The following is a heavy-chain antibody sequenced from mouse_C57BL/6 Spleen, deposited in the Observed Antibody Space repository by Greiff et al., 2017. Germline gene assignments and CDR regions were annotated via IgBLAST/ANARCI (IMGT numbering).Heavy chain of an antibody. CDR1: GFTFSDYG. D-gene: IGHD1-1*01. V-gene: IGHV5-17*01. CDR2: ISSGSSTI. CDR3: ARRYGSTSYYFDY. J-gene: IGHJ2*01. Sequence: EVQLVESGGGLVKPGGSLKLSCAASGFTFSDYGMHWVRQAPEKGLEWVAYISSGSSTIYYADTVKGRFTISRDNAKNTLFLQMTSLRSEDTAMYYCARRYGSTSYYFDYWGQGTTLTVSS.